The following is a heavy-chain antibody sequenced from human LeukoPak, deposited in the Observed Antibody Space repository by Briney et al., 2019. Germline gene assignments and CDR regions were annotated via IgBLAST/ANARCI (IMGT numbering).Heavy chain of an antibody. Sequence: GGSLRLSCAASGFTFSSYAMSWVRQAPGKGLEWVANIKQDGSEKYYVDSVKGRFTISRDNAKNSLYLQMNSLRAEDTAVYYCARGGPYYYDSSGSRNDYWGQGTLVTVSS. CDR1: GFTFSSYA. CDR3: ARGGPYYYDSSGSRNDY. J-gene: IGHJ4*02. D-gene: IGHD3-22*01. CDR2: IKQDGSEK. V-gene: IGHV3-7*01.